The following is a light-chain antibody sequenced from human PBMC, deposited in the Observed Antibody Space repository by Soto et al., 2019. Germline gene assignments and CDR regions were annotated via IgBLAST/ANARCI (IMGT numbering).Light chain of an antibody. J-gene: IGKJ1*01. CDR2: DAS. Sequence: EIALTQSPAILSVSPGERATLTCRASQSISRSLAWYQQKPGQAPRLLISDASTRATGIPARFSGSGSGTEFTLTISSLQSEDFALYYCQQYNNWPLTFGQGTKVDIK. V-gene: IGKV3-15*01. CDR3: QQYNNWPLT. CDR1: QSISRS.